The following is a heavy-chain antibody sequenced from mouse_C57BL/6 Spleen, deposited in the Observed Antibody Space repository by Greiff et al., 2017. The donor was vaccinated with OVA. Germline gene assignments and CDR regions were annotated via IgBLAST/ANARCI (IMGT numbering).Heavy chain of an antibody. Sequence: EVQGVESGGGLVKPGGSLKLSCAASGFTFSDYGMHWVRQAPEKGLEWVAYISSGSSTIYYADTVKGRFTISRDNAKNTLFLQMTSLRSEDTAMYYCARKVYYGSSSPYYFAYWGQGTTLTVSS. CDR1: GFTFSDYG. J-gene: IGHJ2*01. V-gene: IGHV5-17*01. D-gene: IGHD1-1*01. CDR2: ISSGSSTI. CDR3: ARKVYYGSSSPYYFAY.